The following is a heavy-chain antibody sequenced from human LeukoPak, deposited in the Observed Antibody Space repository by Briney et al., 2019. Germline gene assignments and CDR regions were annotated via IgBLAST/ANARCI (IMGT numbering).Heavy chain of an antibody. CDR1: GGSFSSYY. CDR3: ARGRGSLSSSYTPPGRFLGDAFDI. V-gene: IGHV4-34*01. Sequence: SETLSLTCAVYGGSFSSYYWSWIRQPPGKGLEWIGEINHSGSTNYNPSLKSRVTISVDTSKNQFSLKLSSVTAADTAVYYWARGRGSLSSSYTPPGRFLGDAFDIWGQGTMVTVSS. CDR2: INHSGST. J-gene: IGHJ3*02. D-gene: IGHD3-22*01.